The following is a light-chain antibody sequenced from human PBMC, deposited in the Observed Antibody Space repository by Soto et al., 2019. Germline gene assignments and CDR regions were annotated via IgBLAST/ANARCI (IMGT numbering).Light chain of an antibody. CDR3: SSYTRSSTYV. Sequence: QSALTQPASVSGSPGQSITISCTGTSSDVGGYNHVSWFQQHPGKAPKLMIYEVSNRPSGVSNRFSGSKSGNTASLTISGLQAEDEADCYCSSYTRSSTYVFGTGTKLTVL. J-gene: IGLJ1*01. V-gene: IGLV2-14*01. CDR1: SSDVGGYNH. CDR2: EVS.